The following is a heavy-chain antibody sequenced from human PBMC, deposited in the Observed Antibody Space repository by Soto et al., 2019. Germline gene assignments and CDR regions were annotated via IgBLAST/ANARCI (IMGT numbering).Heavy chain of an antibody. J-gene: IGHJ4*02. CDR1: GCSFTSLD. Sequence: ASVKVSCKTSGCSFTSLDINWVRQATGQGPEWMGWMSPQRGNTGYAQKFQGRVTMTWDISISTAYMELNSLTSEDTAVYYCARGITAGYDYWGQGTLVTVSS. V-gene: IGHV1-8*01. D-gene: IGHD3-16*01. CDR3: ARGITAGYDY. CDR2: MSPQRGNT.